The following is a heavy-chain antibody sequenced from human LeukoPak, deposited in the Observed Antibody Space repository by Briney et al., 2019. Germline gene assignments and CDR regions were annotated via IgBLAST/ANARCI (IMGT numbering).Heavy chain of an antibody. J-gene: IGHJ4*02. V-gene: IGHV4-39*07. CDR3: ARGDLGELAY. CDR2: INYSGST. Sequence: SETLSLTCTVSGGSISSSSYYWGWIRQPPGKGLEWIGSINYSGSTYNNPSLKSRGIISVDTSNNQVSLKLSSVTAADTVVYYCARGDLGELAYWGQGTLVTVSS. D-gene: IGHD3-16*01. CDR1: GGSISSSSYY.